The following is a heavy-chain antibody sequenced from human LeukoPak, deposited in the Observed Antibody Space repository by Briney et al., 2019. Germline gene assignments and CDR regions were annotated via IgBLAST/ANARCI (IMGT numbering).Heavy chain of an antibody. V-gene: IGHV3-48*04. CDR3: ARTPYSGDY. D-gene: IGHD1-26*01. CDR1: GFTFSSYS. CDR2: ICSSSSTI. Sequence: PGGSLRLSCAASGFTFSSYSMNWVRQAPGKGLEWVSYICSSSSTIYYADSVKVRFTISRDNAKNSLYLQMNSLRAEDTAVYYCARTPYSGDYWGQGTLVTVSS. J-gene: IGHJ4*02.